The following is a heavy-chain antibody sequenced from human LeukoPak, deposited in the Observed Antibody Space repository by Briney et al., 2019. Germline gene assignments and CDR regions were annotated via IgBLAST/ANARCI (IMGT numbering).Heavy chain of an antibody. CDR1: GFTFSSYW. V-gene: IGHV3-7*01. J-gene: IGHJ4*02. D-gene: IGHD6-13*01. Sequence: PGGSLRLSCAASGFTFSSYWMSWVRQAPGKGLEWVANIKQDGSEKYYVDSVKGRFTISRDNAKNSLYLQMNSLRAEDTAVYYCARDSCPWPPGYSSSWYGNYFDYWGQGTLVTVSS. CDR2: IKQDGSEK. CDR3: ARDSCPWPPGYSSSWYGNYFDY.